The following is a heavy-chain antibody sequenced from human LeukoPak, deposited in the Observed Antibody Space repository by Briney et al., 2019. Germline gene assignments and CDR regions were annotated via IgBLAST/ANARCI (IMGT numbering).Heavy chain of an antibody. D-gene: IGHD3-10*01. V-gene: IGHV4-59*01. CDR1: GGSISSYY. Sequence: SETLSLTCTVAGGSISSYYWSWIRQAPGKGLAWIGYIYYSGSTNYNPSLKSRVTISVDTSKNQFSLKLSSVTAADTAVYYCARSNYGSGSPEDYWGQGTLVTVSS. J-gene: IGHJ4*02. CDR3: ARSNYGSGSPEDY. CDR2: IYYSGST.